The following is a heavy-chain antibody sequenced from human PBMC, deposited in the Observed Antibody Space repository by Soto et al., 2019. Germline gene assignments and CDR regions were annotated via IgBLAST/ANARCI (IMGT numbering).Heavy chain of an antibody. J-gene: IGHJ5*02. V-gene: IGHV4-61*08. Sequence: ALVMLCVRWSVLGGSVGGGGVCWSWIRKPTGMGLEWIGYVYYSGSTNYNPTPKSRVTTSVDTSKNQFSLKLSSVTAADTAVYYCARGDYSTRTNHNISATGLDP. CDR3: ARGDYSTRTNHNISATGLDP. CDR1: GGSVGGGGVC. D-gene: IGHD3-3*02. CDR2: VYYSGST.